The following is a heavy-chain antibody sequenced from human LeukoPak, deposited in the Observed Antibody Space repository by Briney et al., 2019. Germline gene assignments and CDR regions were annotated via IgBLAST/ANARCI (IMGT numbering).Heavy chain of an antibody. V-gene: IGHV3-9*01. D-gene: IGHD3-3*01. CDR3: ARTYYDFWSGISGAFDI. CDR1: EFTLSTYA. Sequence: GESLRLSCAASEFTLSTYAMHWVRQAPGKGLEWVSGISWNSGSIGYADSVKGRFTISRDNAKNSLYLQMNSLRAEDTALYYCARTYYDFWSGISGAFDIWGQGTMVTVSS. J-gene: IGHJ3*02. CDR2: ISWNSGSI.